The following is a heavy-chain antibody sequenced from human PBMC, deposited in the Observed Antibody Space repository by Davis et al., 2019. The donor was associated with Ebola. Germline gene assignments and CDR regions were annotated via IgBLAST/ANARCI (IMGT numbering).Heavy chain of an antibody. CDR3: ARHVDGDFWYFDL. CDR2: FYTDERT. Sequence: GGSLRLSCEVSGFSVSGKYMSWVRQAPGTGPEWVAVFYTDERTYYADSVKGRFTVSRDNSENMLYLQMSTLRVEDTAVYYCARHVDGDFWYFDLWGRGTRVTVSS. J-gene: IGHJ2*01. D-gene: IGHD4-17*01. V-gene: IGHV3-53*01. CDR1: GFSVSGKY.